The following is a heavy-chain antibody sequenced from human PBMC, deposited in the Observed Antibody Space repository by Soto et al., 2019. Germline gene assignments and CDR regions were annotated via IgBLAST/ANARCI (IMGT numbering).Heavy chain of an antibody. CDR2: IYYRVST. Sequence: QVQLQESGPGLVKPSQTLSLTCNVSGGSISSGHYYWSWIRQHPGKGLEWIGYIYYRVSTYYNPCLRGRVTISVHTSENQFSLKLSSVTAAGTAVYYCARVRCSGGNCYSVFDSWGQGTLVTVSS. D-gene: IGHD2-15*01. J-gene: IGHJ4*02. CDR3: ARVRCSGGNCYSVFDS. CDR1: GGSISSGHYY. V-gene: IGHV4-31*03.